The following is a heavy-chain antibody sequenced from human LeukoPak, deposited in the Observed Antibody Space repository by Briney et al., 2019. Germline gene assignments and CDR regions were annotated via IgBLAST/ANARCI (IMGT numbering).Heavy chain of an antibody. CDR2: INPTGTGT. D-gene: IGHD1-26*01. V-gene: IGHV1-2*06. Sequence: ASVKVSCKASGYTSINNWMHWVRQAPGQGLEWIGLINPTGTGTLYAQKFQGRVTMTRDTSISTAYMELSRLRSDDTAVYYCARDMDSGPDFFDYWGLGTLVTVSS. J-gene: IGHJ4*02. CDR3: ARDMDSGPDFFDY. CDR1: GYTSINNW.